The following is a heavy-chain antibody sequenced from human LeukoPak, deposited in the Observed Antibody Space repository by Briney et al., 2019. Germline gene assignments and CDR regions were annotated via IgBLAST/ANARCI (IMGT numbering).Heavy chain of an antibody. CDR3: ARDAVVMTASRFDY. J-gene: IGHJ4*02. D-gene: IGHD2-21*02. V-gene: IGHV1-18*01. CDR2: TSASKGNT. Sequence: SVKVSCKASGYTFTDYGFTWVRQAPGQGLEWVGWTSASKGNTIYAPKLQGRVTMTTDTSAGTVYMELRSLRSDDTAVYYCARDAVVMTASRFDYWGQGTLVTVSS. CDR1: GYTFTDYG.